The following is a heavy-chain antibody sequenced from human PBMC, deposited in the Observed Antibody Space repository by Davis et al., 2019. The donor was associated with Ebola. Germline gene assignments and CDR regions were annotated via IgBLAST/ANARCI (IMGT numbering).Heavy chain of an antibody. J-gene: IGHJ6*02. Sequence: GGSLRLSCAASGFTFSSYWMSWVRQAPGKGLEWVANIKQDGSEKYYVDSVKGRFTISRDNAKNSLYLQMNSLRAEDTAVYYCARVISGWYSYGMDVWGQGTTVTVSS. CDR2: IKQDGSEK. CDR3: ARVISGWYSYGMDV. CDR1: GFTFSSYW. D-gene: IGHD6-19*01. V-gene: IGHV3-7*01.